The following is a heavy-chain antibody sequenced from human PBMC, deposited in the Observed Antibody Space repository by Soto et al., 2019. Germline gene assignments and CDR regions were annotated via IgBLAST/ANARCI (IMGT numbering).Heavy chain of an antibody. Sequence: QVQLVQSGAEVKKPGASVKVSCKASGYTFTSYYMHWVRQAPGQGLEWMGIINPSGGSTSYAQKFQGRVTMTRDTSTSTVYMELSSLRSEDTAVYYCARGARITIFGVVKGDWFDPWGQGTLVTVSS. D-gene: IGHD3-3*01. CDR3: ARGARITIFGVVKGDWFDP. CDR1: GYTFTSYY. V-gene: IGHV1-46*01. J-gene: IGHJ5*02. CDR2: INPSGGST.